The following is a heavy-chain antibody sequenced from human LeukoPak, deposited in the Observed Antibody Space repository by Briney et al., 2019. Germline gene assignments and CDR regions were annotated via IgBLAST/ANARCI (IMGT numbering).Heavy chain of an antibody. Sequence: PGGSLRLSCAASGFTFDDYGMSWVRQAPGKGLEWVSGINWNGGSTSYADSVKGRFTISRDNAKNSLYLQMNSLRAEDTAVYYCAKNYDSGTYYLFDYWGQGTLVTVSS. CDR2: INWNGGST. CDR3: AKNYDSGTYYLFDY. V-gene: IGHV3-20*04. D-gene: IGHD3-10*01. J-gene: IGHJ4*02. CDR1: GFTFDDYG.